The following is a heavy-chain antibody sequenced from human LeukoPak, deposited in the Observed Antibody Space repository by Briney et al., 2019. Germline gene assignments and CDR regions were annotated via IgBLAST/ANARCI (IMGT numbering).Heavy chain of an antibody. V-gene: IGHV3-30*02. Sequence: GGSLRLSCAASGFTFSSYGMHWVRQAPGKGLEWVAFIRYDGSNKYYADSVKGRFTISRDNSKNTLYLQMNSLRAEDTAVYYCAKDRVLLWFGELGFGYWGQGTLVIVSS. CDR3: AKDRVLLWFGELGFGY. J-gene: IGHJ4*02. CDR2: IRYDGSNK. D-gene: IGHD3-10*01. CDR1: GFTFSSYG.